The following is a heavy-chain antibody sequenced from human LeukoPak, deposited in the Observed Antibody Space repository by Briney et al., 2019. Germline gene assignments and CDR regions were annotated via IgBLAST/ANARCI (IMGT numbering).Heavy chain of an antibody. CDR1: GGSISSYY. V-gene: IGHV4-59*01. CDR2: IYYGGST. D-gene: IGHD3-10*01. Sequence: SETLSLTCTVSGGSISSYYWSWIRQPPGKGLEWIGYIYYGGSTNYNPSLKSRVTISLDTSKNHFSLKLSSVTAADTAVYYCARGPYGSGSFSFQHWGQGTLVTVSS. CDR3: ARGPYGSGSFSFQH. J-gene: IGHJ1*01.